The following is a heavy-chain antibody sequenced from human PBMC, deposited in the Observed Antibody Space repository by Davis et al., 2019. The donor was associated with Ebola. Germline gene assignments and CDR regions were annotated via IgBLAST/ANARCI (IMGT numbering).Heavy chain of an antibody. CDR1: GFTFSTYA. D-gene: IGHD1-26*01. V-gene: IGHV3-23*01. CDR3: AYSLRPTVVVGATDY. Sequence: GESLKISCAGSGFTFSTYAMTWVRQAPGKGLEWVSRISGSGGDPHYADSVKGRFTISRDNSKNTLYLQMNSLRDDDTAVYYCAYSLRPTVVVGATDYWGQGTLVTVSS. J-gene: IGHJ4*02. CDR2: ISGSGGDP.